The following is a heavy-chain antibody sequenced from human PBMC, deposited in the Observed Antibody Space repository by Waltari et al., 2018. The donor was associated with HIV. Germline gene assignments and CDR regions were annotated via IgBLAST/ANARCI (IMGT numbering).Heavy chain of an antibody. CDR2: IKQDGSEK. D-gene: IGHD2-2*01. Sequence: EVQLVESGGGLVQPGGSLRLSCEASGFTFTTYWMTWVRQAPGKGLEWVANIKQDGSEKYYVDSVKGRFTISRDNAKNSLYLQMNSLRAEDTALYYCARGDYARYFGMDVWGQGTTVTVSS. J-gene: IGHJ6*02. CDR1: GFTFTTYW. V-gene: IGHV3-7*01. CDR3: ARGDYARYFGMDV.